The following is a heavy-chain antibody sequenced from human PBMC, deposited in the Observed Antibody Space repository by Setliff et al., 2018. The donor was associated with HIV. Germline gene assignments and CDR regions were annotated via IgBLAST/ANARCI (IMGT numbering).Heavy chain of an antibody. D-gene: IGHD7-27*01. CDR1: GYTFTGYY. V-gene: IGHV1-46*01. Sequence: ASVKVSCKASGYTFTGYYMHWVRQAPGQGLEWMAVINPSVGSTNFAQMFQGRVTMTRDTSTSTVYMELSSLRSEDTAVYYCARDPLDGDGPFDYWGQGTLVTVSS. CDR3: ARDPLDGDGPFDY. J-gene: IGHJ4*02. CDR2: INPSVGST.